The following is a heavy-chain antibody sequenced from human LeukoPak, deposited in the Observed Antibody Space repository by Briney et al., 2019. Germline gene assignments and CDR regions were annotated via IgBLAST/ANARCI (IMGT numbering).Heavy chain of an antibody. CDR2: IYYSGST. D-gene: IGHD2-15*01. CDR3: SFYCSDGSCYQYYSYYYMDV. V-gene: IGHV4-39*01. J-gene: IGHJ6*03. Sequence: SETLSLTCTVSGGSISSSSYYWGWIRQPPGKGLEWIGSIYYSGSTYSNPSLQSRVTISVDTSKNQFSLKLNSVTAADTAVYYASFYCSDGSCYQYYSYYYMDVWGKGTTVTISS. CDR1: GGSISSSSYY.